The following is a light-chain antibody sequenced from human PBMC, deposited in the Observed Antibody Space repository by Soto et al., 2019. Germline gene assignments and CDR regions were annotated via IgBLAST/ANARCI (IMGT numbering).Light chain of an antibody. Sequence: QSVLTQPASVSGSPGQSITISCTGASSDVGDNKYVYWYQQPPDKAPKLIIYEVYHRPSGVSNRCFGSKSGNTASLTISGLQAEDEADYFCCSYTSSGTWVFGGGTQLTVL. CDR1: SSDVGDNKY. V-gene: IGLV2-14*01. CDR3: CSYTSSGTWV. J-gene: IGLJ3*02. CDR2: EVY.